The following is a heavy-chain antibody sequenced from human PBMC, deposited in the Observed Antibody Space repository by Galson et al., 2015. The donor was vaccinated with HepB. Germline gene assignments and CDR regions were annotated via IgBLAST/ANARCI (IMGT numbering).Heavy chain of an antibody. V-gene: IGHV1-46*01. J-gene: IGHJ4*02. Sequence: VKVSCKASGYTFTSYYMHWVRQAPGQGLEWMGIINPSGGSTSYAQKFQGRVTMTRDTSTSTVYMELSSLRSEDTAVYYCARAPNRAYCSSTSCYEHDYWGQGTLVTVSS. D-gene: IGHD2-2*01. CDR1: GYTFTSYY. CDR3: ARAPNRAYCSSTSCYEHDY. CDR2: INPSGGST.